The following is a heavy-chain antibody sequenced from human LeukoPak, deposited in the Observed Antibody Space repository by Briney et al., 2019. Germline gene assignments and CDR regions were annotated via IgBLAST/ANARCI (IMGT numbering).Heavy chain of an antibody. CDR3: ARDGRGADY. J-gene: IGHJ4*02. CDR1: GFTFSSYE. Sequence: GGSLRLSCAASGFTFSSYEMNCVRQAPGEGLEWVSYISSSGSTIYYADSVKGRFTISRDNAKNSLYLQMNSLRAEDTAVYYCARDGRGADYWGQGTLVTVSS. CDR2: ISSSGSTI. D-gene: IGHD3-10*01. V-gene: IGHV3-48*03.